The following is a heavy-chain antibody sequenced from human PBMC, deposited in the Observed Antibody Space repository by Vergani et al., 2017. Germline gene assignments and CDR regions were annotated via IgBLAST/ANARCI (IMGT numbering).Heavy chain of an antibody. D-gene: IGHD1-7*01. CDR1: GYTFTGYY. J-gene: IGHJ5*02. CDR2: IIPIFGTA. V-gene: IGHV1-69*18. CDR3: ARSVNWNYASYWFDP. Sequence: QVQLVQSGAEVKKPGASVKVSCKASGYTFTGYYMHWVRQAPGQGLEWMGRIIPIFGTANYAQKFQVRVTITADESTSTAYMELSSLRSEDTAVYYCARSVNWNYASYWFDPWGQGTLVTVSS.